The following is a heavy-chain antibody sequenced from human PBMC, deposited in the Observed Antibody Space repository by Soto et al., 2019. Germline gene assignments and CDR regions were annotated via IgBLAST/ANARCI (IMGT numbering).Heavy chain of an antibody. V-gene: IGHV3-30*04. CDR2: IAYDGSNR. CDR3: ARDLQAGTDNVNWFAP. Sequence: QVQLVESGGGVVQPGRSLRLSCAASGFSISRSAMHWVRQAPGKGLEWVAVIAYDGSNRWYADSAKGRFTISRDNSKNTVYLEMSSLRGEDTAVYSCARDLQAGTDNVNWFAPWGQGTLVTVS. D-gene: IGHD1-1*01. CDR1: GFSISRSA. J-gene: IGHJ5*02.